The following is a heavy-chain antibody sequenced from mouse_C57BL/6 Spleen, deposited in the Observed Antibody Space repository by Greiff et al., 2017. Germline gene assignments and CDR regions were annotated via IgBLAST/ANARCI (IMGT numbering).Heavy chain of an antibody. CDR2: IDPSDSYT. Sequence: QVQLQQSGAELVMPGASVKLSCKASGYTFTSYWMHWVKQRPGQGLEWIGEIDPSDSYTNYNQKFKGKSTLTVDKSSSTAYMQLSSLTSEDSAVYYCARWGTTVVATGAMDYWGQGTSVTVSS. D-gene: IGHD1-1*01. J-gene: IGHJ4*01. CDR1: GYTFTSYW. V-gene: IGHV1-69*01. CDR3: ARWGTTVVATGAMDY.